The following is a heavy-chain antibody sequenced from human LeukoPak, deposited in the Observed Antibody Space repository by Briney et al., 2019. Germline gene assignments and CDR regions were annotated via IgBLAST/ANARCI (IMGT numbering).Heavy chain of an antibody. CDR2: ISAYGGT. J-gene: IGHJ4*01. Sequence: SETLSLTCNVSADFFSSYYWSWLRQPAGKGPQWIGRISAYGGTNYSPSLTGRVSLSLDTSRQQLSLKISSMTAADTAAYYCARALSSGWYYLDPWGQGALVTVSS. CDR3: ARALSSGWYYLDP. D-gene: IGHD6-19*01. V-gene: IGHV4-4*07. CDR1: ADFFSSYY.